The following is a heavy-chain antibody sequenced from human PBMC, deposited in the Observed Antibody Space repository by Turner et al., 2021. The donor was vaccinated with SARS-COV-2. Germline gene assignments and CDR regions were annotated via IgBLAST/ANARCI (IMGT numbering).Heavy chain of an antibody. D-gene: IGHD3-3*01. V-gene: IGHV4-34*01. J-gene: IGHJ4*02. CDR3: ARGDDPRKSGVV. Sequence: QVQLQQWGAGPLKPSETLSLICAVNGGSLSGYYWTWIRQPPGKGLEWIGEVHPNGTTYYNPGLKSRVSMSVDTSKNQVSLKLNSVTAADTAFYYCARGDDPRKSGVVWGQGTLVTVSS. CDR2: VHPNGTT. CDR1: GGSLSGYY.